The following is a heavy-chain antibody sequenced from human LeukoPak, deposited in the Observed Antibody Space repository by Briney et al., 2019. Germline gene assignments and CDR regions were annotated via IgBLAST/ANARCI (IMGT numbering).Heavy chain of an antibody. CDR3: AKDDYGDYWEDY. CDR1: GFTFSSYA. Sequence: GGSLRLSCAASGFTFSSYAMSWVRQAPGKGLEWVSAISGSGGSTYYADSVKGRFTISRDNSKNTLYLQMNSLKAEDTAVYYCAKDDYGDYWEDYWGQGTLVTVSS. J-gene: IGHJ4*02. V-gene: IGHV3-23*01. D-gene: IGHD4-17*01. CDR2: ISGSGGST.